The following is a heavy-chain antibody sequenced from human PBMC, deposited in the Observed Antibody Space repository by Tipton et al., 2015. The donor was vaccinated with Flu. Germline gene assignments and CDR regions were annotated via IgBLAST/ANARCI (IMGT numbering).Heavy chain of an antibody. CDR3: AKCPGYGEVFDT. V-gene: IGHV3-23*01. D-gene: IGHD3-9*01. CDR2: ISSGGETV. CDR1: GFAFYSYA. Sequence: SLRLSCAASGFAFYSYAMSWVRQAPGKGLEWVSLISSGGETVYYADAVKGRFTISRDSSKNTLYLQMNSLRAEATALYFCAKCPGYGEVFDTWGQGTLVTVSS. J-gene: IGHJ4*02.